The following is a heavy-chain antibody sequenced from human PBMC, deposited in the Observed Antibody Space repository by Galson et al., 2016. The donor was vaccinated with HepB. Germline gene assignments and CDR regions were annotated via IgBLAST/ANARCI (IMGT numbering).Heavy chain of an antibody. CDR2: IYHDGNT. V-gene: IGHV4-4*02. Sequence: SETLSLTCLVSGASINSNRWWTWVRQSSGRGLGWIGQIYHDGNTHYNPSLKSRASFSVDKSNNQVSLRLTSVTAADTGVYYCAGEWAGMLTDWGQGTMVAVSS. CDR1: GASINSNRW. J-gene: IGHJ3*01. D-gene: IGHD6-19*01. CDR3: AGEWAGMLTD.